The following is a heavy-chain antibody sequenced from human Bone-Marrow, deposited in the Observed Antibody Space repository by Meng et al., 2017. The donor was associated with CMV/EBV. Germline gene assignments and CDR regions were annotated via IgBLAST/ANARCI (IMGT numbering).Heavy chain of an antibody. J-gene: IGHJ6*02. Sequence: GGSLRPSCAASEFTFSTYAMHWVRQAPGKGLEWVALISYDGTNRYFADSVRGRFTISRDNSKNTLFPQMISLRPEDTAVYYCARSLAAAANYYHGMDVWGQGTTVTVSS. D-gene: IGHD6-25*01. CDR3: ARSLAAAANYYHGMDV. CDR2: ISYDGTNR. V-gene: IGHV3-30*04. CDR1: EFTFSTYA.